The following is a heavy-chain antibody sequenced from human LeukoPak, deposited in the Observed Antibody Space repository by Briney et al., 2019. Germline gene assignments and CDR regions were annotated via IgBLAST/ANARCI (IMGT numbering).Heavy chain of an antibody. CDR2: INHSGST. CDR1: GGSFSGYY. CDR3: ASPRGSIAARRIDY. D-gene: IGHD6-6*01. V-gene: IGHV4-34*01. Sequence: PSETLSLTCAVYGGSFSGYYWSWIRQPPGKGLEWIGEINHSGSTNYNPSLKSRVTISVDTSKNQFSLKLSSVTAADTAVYYCASPRGSIAARRIDYWGQGTLVTVS. J-gene: IGHJ4*02.